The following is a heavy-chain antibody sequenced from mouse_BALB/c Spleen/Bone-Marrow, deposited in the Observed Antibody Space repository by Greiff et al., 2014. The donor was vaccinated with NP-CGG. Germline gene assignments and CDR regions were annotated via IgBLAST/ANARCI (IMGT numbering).Heavy chain of an antibody. D-gene: IGHD1-1*01. CDR2: ISSDSSTV. Sequence: DVMLVESGGGLVQPGGSRKLSCAASGFTFSSFGIHWVRQAPEKGLEWVAYISSDSSTVYYADTVKGRFTISRDNPKNTPFLQMTSLRSEDTAMYYCARSNYVGYYAMDYWGQGTSVTVSS. CDR1: GFTFSSFG. CDR3: ARSNYVGYYAMDY. J-gene: IGHJ4*01. V-gene: IGHV5-17*02.